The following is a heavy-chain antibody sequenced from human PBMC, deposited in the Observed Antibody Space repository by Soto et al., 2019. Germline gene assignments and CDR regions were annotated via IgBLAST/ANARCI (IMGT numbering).Heavy chain of an antibody. J-gene: IGHJ6*02. CDR2: IYYSGST. D-gene: IGHD3-10*01. CDR3: ARLKVFGMVYYGMDV. CDR1: GGSISSSSYY. V-gene: IGHV4-39*01. Sequence: PSETLSLTCTVSGGSISSSSYYWGWIRKPPGKGLEWIGSIYYSGSTYYNPSLKSRVTISVDTSKNQFSLKLSSVTAADTAVYYCARLKVFGMVYYGMDVWGQGTTVTVSS.